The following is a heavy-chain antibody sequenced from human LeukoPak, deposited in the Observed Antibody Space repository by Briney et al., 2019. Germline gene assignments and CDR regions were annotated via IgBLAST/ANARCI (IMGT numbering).Heavy chain of an antibody. D-gene: IGHD6-19*01. Sequence: GGSLRLSCAASGFTFSDYYMSWIRQAPGKGLEWVSAISGSDGSTNYADSVKGRFSISRDNSKNTLYLQMKSLRAEDTAVYYCAKELYGWYYDYWGQGTLVTVSS. CDR3: AKELYGWYYDY. J-gene: IGHJ4*02. V-gene: IGHV3-23*01. CDR1: GFTFSDYY. CDR2: ISGSDGST.